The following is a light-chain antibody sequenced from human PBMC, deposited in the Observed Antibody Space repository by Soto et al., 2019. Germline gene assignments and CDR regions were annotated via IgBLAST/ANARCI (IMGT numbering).Light chain of an antibody. J-gene: IGKJ2*01. CDR3: QQSYSTPPT. CDR1: QSFSSY. V-gene: IGKV1-39*01. Sequence: DIQMTQSPSSLSASVGDRVTITCRASQSFSSYLNWYQLKPGKAPNLLIYAASSLQGGVPSRFSGSGSGTDFTLTISSLQPEDFATYYCQQSYSTPPTFGQGTNLEIK. CDR2: AAS.